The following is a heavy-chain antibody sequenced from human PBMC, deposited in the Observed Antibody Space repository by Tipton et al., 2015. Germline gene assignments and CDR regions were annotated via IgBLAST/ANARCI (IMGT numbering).Heavy chain of an antibody. CDR3: ARADFSTPLEY. CDR2: INPRDGVT. CDR1: GYTFTSYY. V-gene: IGHV1-46*01. D-gene: IGHD3-3*02. J-gene: IGHJ4*02. Sequence: QLVQSGAEVRKPGASVKVSCKASGYTFTSYYLHWVRQAPGQGLEWMGVINPRDGVTTYVQSFQGRVTMTRDTSTTTVYMKLTSLRADDTAVYYCARADFSTPLEYWGQGTLVTVSS.